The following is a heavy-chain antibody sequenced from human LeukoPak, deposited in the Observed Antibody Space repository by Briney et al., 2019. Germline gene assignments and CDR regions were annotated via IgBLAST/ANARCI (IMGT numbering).Heavy chain of an antibody. CDR1: GFTFSSYS. CDR3: AREGQLPDDYYGSGN. V-gene: IGHV3-21*01. CDR2: ISSSSSYI. D-gene: IGHD3-10*01. J-gene: IGHJ4*02. Sequence: GGSLRLSCAASGFTFSSYSMNWVRQAPGKGLEWVSSISSSSSYIYYAASVKGRFSISRDNAKNSLYLQMNSLRAEDTAVYYCAREGQLPDDYYGSGNWGQGTLVTVSS.